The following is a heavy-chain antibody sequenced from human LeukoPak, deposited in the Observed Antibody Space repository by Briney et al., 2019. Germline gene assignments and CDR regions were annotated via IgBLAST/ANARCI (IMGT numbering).Heavy chain of an antibody. CDR2: ISSVGSSK. Sequence: GRSMRLSSAAARFIFSSFGMHCVRQAPGKGLEWVAGISSVGSSKYYADSVKGCSTTPRDNPRHTLYRQRNSMRTEDTALYYCAKGTYTAYNSGCAYWGQGTLVTVSS. D-gene: IGHD5-24*01. J-gene: IGHJ4*02. CDR3: AKGTYTAYNSGCAY. CDR1: RFIFSSFG. V-gene: IGHV3-30*18.